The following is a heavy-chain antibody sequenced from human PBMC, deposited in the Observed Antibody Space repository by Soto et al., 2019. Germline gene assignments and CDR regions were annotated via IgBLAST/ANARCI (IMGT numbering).Heavy chain of an antibody. CDR2: IYYSGST. J-gene: IGHJ2*01. V-gene: IGHV4-31*03. D-gene: IGHD3-10*01. CDR1: GGSISSGGYY. Sequence: SETLSLTCTVSGGSISSGGYYWSWIRQHPGKGLEWIGYIYYSGSTYYNPSLKSRVTISVDTSKNQFSLKLSSVTAADTAVYYCARGRKKWFGELFTYWYFDLWGRGTLVTVS. CDR3: ARGRKKWFGELFTYWYFDL.